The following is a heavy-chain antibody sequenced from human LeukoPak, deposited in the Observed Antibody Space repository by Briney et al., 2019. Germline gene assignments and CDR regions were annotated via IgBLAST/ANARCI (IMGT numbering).Heavy chain of an antibody. D-gene: IGHD4-17*01. V-gene: IGHV4-61*01. CDR2: IYYSGST. CDR1: GYSISSGYY. J-gene: IGHJ5*02. Sequence: PSETLSLTCAVSGYSISSGYYWGWIRQPPGKGLERIGYIYYSGSTNYNPSLKSRVTISVDTSKNQFSLKLSSVTAADTAVYYCARARKAGNDYGDPNWFDPWGQGTLVTVSS. CDR3: ARARKAGNDYGDPNWFDP.